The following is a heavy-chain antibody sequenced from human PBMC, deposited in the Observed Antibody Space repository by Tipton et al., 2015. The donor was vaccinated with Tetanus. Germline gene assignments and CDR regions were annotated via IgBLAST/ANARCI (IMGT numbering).Heavy chain of an antibody. Sequence: TLSLTCAVYGGSFSGYYWSWIRQPPGKGLEWIGEINHSGSTNYNPSLKSRVTISVDTSKNQFSLKLSSGTAADTAVYYCARSQAYSSGWYGIWFDPWGQGTLVTVSS. V-gene: IGHV4-34*01. CDR2: INHSGST. D-gene: IGHD6-19*01. J-gene: IGHJ5*02. CDR1: GGSFSGYY. CDR3: ARSQAYSSGWYGIWFDP.